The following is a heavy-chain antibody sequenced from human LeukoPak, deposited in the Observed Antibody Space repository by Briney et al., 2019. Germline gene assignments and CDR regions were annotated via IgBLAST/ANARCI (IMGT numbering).Heavy chain of an antibody. CDR3: ARDLSTGPADYCFDS. V-gene: IGHV3-30-3*01. J-gene: IGHJ4*02. Sequence: PGGSLRLSCAASGFTFSDYAIHWVRQAPGKGLEWVSVISNVGGSKHYADSVKGRFTISRDNSKNTLLLQMNSPRPEDTAVYYCARDLSTGPADYCFDSWGQGTLVTVSS. CDR2: ISNVGGSK. CDR1: GFTFSDYA. D-gene: IGHD2-2*01.